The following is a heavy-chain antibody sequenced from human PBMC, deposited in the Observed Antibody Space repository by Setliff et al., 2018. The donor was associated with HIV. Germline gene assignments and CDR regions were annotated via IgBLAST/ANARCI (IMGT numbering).Heavy chain of an antibody. D-gene: IGHD2-8*02. J-gene: IGHJ3*02. CDR1: GYTFTSYD. V-gene: IGHV1-8*02. CDR2: MNPNSGDT. CDR3: ARRITGLDAFDI. Sequence: ASVKVSCKASGYTFTSYDINWVRQATGQGLEWMGWMNPNSGDTGYAQKFQGRVTMTRNTSISTAYMELSSLRSEDTAVYYCARRITGLDAFDIWGQGTMVTVS.